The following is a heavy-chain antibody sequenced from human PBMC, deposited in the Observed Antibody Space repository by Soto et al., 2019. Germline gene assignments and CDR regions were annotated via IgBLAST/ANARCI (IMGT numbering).Heavy chain of an antibody. V-gene: IGHV4-31*09. J-gene: IGHJ5*02. CDR1: GGSISSGGYY. CDR2: INQSGSP. D-gene: IGHD2-15*01. Sequence: PSETLSLTCTVSGGSISSGGYYWSWIRQHPGKGLEWIGEINQSGSPNYNPSLRSRVTISVDKSKSQFFLKLSSVTAADTAIYYCAGLGMVAAHREFDPWGQGTLVTVSS. CDR3: AGLGMVAAHREFDP.